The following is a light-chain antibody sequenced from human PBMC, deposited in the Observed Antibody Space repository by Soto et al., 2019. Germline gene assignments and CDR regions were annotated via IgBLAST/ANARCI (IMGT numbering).Light chain of an antibody. J-gene: IGLJ1*01. CDR1: SSDVGGYNY. CDR3: SSYACSLDV. Sequence: QSALTQPPSASGSPGQSVTISCTGTSSDVGGYNYVSWYQQHPGKAPKLMIYEVTKRPSGVPDRFSGSKSGNTASLTVSGLQAEDEADYYCSSYACSLDVFGTGTKLTVL. V-gene: IGLV2-8*01. CDR2: EVT.